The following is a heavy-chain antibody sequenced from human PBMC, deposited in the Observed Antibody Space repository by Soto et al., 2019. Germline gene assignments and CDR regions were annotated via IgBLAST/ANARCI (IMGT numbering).Heavy chain of an antibody. J-gene: IGHJ4*02. Sequence: EVQLVESGGGLVQPGGSLRLSCAASGFTFTSYWMSWVRQAPGKGLEWVANIKQDGTSKYYADSVKGRFTVSRDNGKSSIYLQMDSLRDDDTAVYRCARLRFIFTERDFDSWGQGTLVTVSS. CDR2: IKQDGTSK. D-gene: IGHD3-16*01. CDR1: GFTFTSYW. CDR3: ARLRFIFTERDFDS. V-gene: IGHV3-7*05.